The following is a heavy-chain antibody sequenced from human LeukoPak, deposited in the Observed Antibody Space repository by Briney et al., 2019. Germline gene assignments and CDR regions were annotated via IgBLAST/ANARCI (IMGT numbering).Heavy chain of an antibody. J-gene: IGHJ6*02. CDR1: GGSISSGDYY. V-gene: IGHV4-30-4*08. D-gene: IGHD2-2*01. CDR3: ARHALTYYYGMDV. Sequence: SQTLSLTCTVSGGSISSGDYYWRWIRQPPGKGLEWIGYIYYSGSTYYNPSHKSRVTISVDTSKNQFSLKLSSVTAADTAVYYCARHALTYYYGMDVWGQGTTVTVSS. CDR2: IYYSGST.